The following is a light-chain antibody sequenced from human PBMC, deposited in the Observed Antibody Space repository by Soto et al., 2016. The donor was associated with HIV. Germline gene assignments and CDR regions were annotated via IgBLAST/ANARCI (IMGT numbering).Light chain of an antibody. CDR1: QGIRND. V-gene: IGKV1-6*01. CDR3: LQDYNYPRT. J-gene: IGKJ1*01. CDR2: AAS. Sequence: AIQMTQSPSSLSTSVGDRVTITCRASQGIRNDLGWYQQQPGKAPKLLIYAASSLQSGVPSRFSGSGSGTDFTLTISSLQPEDFATYYCLQDYNYPRTFGQRTKVKSN.